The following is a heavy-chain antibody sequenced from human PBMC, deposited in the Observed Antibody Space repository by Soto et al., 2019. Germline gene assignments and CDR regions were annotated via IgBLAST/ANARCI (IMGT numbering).Heavy chain of an antibody. D-gene: IGHD4-17*01. CDR2: INPNSGGT. J-gene: IGHJ4*02. Sequence: SVRIYIKTSGCTFSVKYMHGVRQATKKGLEWMGWINPNSGGTTYAQKFQGWVTMPRYTSISTAYMELSRLRSDVTAVYYCARVGSTVFHFDYWGQGTLVTGSS. CDR1: GCTFSVKY. CDR3: ARVGSTVFHFDY. V-gene: IGHV1-2*04.